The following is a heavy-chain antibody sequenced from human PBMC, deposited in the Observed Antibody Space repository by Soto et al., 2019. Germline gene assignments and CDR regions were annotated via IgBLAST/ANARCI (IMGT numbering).Heavy chain of an antibody. CDR3: AKDERGDYTNDY. CDR2: ISGSGGST. Sequence: EVQLLESGGGLVQPGGSLRLSCAASGFTFSSYAMSWVRQAPGKGLEWVAAISGSGGSTYYADSVKGRFTISRDNSKNTLYLQMTSLRAEDTAVYYCAKDERGDYTNDYWGQGTLVTVSS. V-gene: IGHV3-23*01. J-gene: IGHJ4*02. CDR1: GFTFSSYA. D-gene: IGHD4-17*01.